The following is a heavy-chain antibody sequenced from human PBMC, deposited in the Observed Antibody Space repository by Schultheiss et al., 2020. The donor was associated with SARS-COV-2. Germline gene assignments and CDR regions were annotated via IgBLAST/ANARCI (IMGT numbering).Heavy chain of an antibody. CDR1: GGSFSGYY. J-gene: IGHJ4*02. CDR3: ARVDFDSGGYYPDY. CDR2: INHSGST. D-gene: IGHD3-22*01. Sequence: SETLSLTCAVYGGSFSGYYWSWIRQPPGKGLEWIGEINHSGSTNYNPSLKSRVTISVDTSKNQFSLKLSSVTAADTAVYYCARVDFDSGGYYPDYWGQGTLVTVSS. V-gene: IGHV4-34*01.